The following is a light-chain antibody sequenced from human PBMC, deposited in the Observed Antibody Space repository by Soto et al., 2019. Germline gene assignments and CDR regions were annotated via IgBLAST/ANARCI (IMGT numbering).Light chain of an antibody. V-gene: IGKV1-5*01. CDR1: QSISSW. J-gene: IGKJ1*01. CDR2: DAS. Sequence: DIQMTQSPSTLSASVGDRVTTTCRASQSISSWLARYQQKPGKAPKLLIYDASSLESGVPSRFSGSGSGTEFTLTISSLQPDDFATYYCQQYNSYPWTFGQGTKVDIK. CDR3: QQYNSYPWT.